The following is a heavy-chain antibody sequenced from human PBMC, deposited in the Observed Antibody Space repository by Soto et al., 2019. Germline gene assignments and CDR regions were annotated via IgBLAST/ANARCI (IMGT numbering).Heavy chain of an antibody. D-gene: IGHD3-10*01. CDR1: GGTFSSYA. Sequence: ASVKVSCKASGGTFSSYAISWVRQAPGQGLEWMGGIIPIFGTANYAQKFQGRVTITADESTSTAYMELSSLRSEDTAVYYCARVPFGGLAFAQGGPSAPWGRGTLVPFTT. J-gene: IGHJ5*02. CDR3: ARVPFGGLAFAQGGPSAP. V-gene: IGHV1-69*13. CDR2: IIPIFGTA.